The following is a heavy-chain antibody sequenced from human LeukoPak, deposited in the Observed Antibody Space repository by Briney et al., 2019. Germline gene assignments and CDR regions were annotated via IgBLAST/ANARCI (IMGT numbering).Heavy chain of an antibody. CDR3: ARLYHVSSAYFLDY. J-gene: IGHJ4*02. V-gene: IGHV4-59*08. CDR1: GGSISSYY. Sequence: PSETLSLTCTVSGGSISSYYWSWIRQPPGKGLEWIGYIFYSGSTNYNPSLESRITISMGTSKNQFSLRLSSVTAADTAVYYCARLYHVSSAYFLDYWGQGTLVTVSS. CDR2: IFYSGST. D-gene: IGHD3-22*01.